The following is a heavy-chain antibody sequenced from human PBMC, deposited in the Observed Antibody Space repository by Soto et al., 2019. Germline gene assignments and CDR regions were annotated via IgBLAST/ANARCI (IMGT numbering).Heavy chain of an antibody. CDR1: GGSISSGGYS. CDR3: ARVPDR. CDR2: ISHSGST. V-gene: IGHV4-30-2*01. J-gene: IGHJ5*02. Sequence: QLQLQESGSGLVKPSQTLFLTCAVSGGSISSGGYSWSCIRKPPGKGLECIGYISHSGSTYYSPYLKRRVTISVDRSKNQFSLKLSSVNAADTAVYYCARVPDRWGQGTLVTVSS. D-gene: IGHD2-2*01.